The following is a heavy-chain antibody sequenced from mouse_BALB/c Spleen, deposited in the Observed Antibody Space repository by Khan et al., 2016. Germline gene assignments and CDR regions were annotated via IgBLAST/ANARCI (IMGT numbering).Heavy chain of an antibody. CDR1: GFTFSDYY. CDR2: ISDGGSYT. D-gene: IGHD2-4*01. J-gene: IGHJ3*01. Sequence: EVELVESGGGLVKPGGSLKLSRAASGFTFSDYYMYWVRQTPEKRLEWVATISDGGSYTYYPDSVKGRFTISRDNAKNNLYLQMSSLKSEDTAMYYCAREGLRRGFAYWGQGTLVTVSA. CDR3: AREGLRRGFAY. V-gene: IGHV5-4*02.